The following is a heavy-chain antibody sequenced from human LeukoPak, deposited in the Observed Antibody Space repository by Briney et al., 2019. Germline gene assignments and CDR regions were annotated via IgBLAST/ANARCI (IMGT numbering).Heavy chain of an antibody. CDR2: IDSDGSDS. D-gene: IGHD3-10*01. CDR3: AREGLAYGSGTDFDY. Sequence: GGSLRLSCAASGFTFSNYYIHWVRQAPGKGLVWLSRIDSDGSDSIYADSLKGRLTTSRDNAKNTLYLQMNSLRAEDTAIYYCAREGLAYGSGTDFDYWGQGTLVTVSS. J-gene: IGHJ4*02. V-gene: IGHV3-74*01. CDR1: GFTFSNYY.